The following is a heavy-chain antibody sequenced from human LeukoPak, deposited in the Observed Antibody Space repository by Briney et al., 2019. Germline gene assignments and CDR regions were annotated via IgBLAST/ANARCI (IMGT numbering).Heavy chain of an antibody. CDR1: GYTFIGYY. V-gene: IGHV1-2*02. J-gene: IGHJ4*02. CDR2: INLNTGGT. D-gene: IGHD2-15*01. Sequence: ASVKVSCKASGYTFIGYYMHWVRQAPGQGLQWMGWINLNTGGTNYAQKFQGRVTMTRDTSISTAYMELSSLRSDDTAVYYCARDLKAASTLDYWGQGTLVTVSS. CDR3: ARDLKAASTLDY.